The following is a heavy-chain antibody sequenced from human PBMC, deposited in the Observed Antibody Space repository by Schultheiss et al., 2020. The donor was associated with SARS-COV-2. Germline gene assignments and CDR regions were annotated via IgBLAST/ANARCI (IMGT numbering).Heavy chain of an antibody. Sequence: SETLSLTCTVSGGSISGYYWSWIRQPAGKGLELIGRFYTSGITDYNPSLQSRVTMSVDTSKNQFSLNVSSVTAADTAVYYCARAISVGGIIDYWGQGTLVTVSS. CDR2: FYTSGIT. CDR3: ARAISVGGIIDY. CDR1: GGSISGYY. V-gene: IGHV4-4*07. D-gene: IGHD6-19*01. J-gene: IGHJ4*02.